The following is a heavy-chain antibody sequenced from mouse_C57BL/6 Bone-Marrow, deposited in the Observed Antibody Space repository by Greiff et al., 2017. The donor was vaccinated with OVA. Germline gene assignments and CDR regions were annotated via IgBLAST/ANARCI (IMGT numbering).Heavy chain of an antibody. CDR3: ARNSPVVATKAY. V-gene: IGHV1-81*01. J-gene: IGHJ3*01. CDR1: GYTFTSYG. Sequence: QVQLKESGAELARPGASVKLSCKASGYTFTSYGISWVKQRTGQGLEWIGEIYPRSGNTYYNEKFKGKATLTADKSSSTAYMELRSLTSEDSAVYFCARNSPVVATKAYWGQGTLVTVSA. CDR2: IYPRSGNT. D-gene: IGHD1-1*01.